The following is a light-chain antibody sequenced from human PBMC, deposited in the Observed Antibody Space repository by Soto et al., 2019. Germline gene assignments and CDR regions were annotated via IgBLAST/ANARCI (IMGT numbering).Light chain of an antibody. Sequence: ILLTQSPSSLSASMGDRVTITCRASQGLINYLAWYQQKPGKAPKLLIYGASTLQGGVPSRFSGSGSGTDFTLTVSSLQPEDLATYDCQQLFMSPPTFGPGTKVDIK. CDR2: GAS. CDR1: QGLINY. J-gene: IGKJ3*01. V-gene: IGKV1-9*01. CDR3: QQLFMSPPT.